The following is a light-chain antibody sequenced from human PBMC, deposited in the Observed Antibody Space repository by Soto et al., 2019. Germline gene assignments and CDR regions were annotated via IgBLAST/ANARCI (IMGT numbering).Light chain of an antibody. CDR1: QSVSNNY. Sequence: EIVLTQSPGTLSLSPGERATLSCRASQSVSNNYLAWYQQKPGQAPRLLIYGASNRATGIPDRLSGSGSGTDFTLTISGLEPEDFAVYYCQQYGSSGTFGQGTKVDIK. J-gene: IGKJ1*01. CDR2: GAS. V-gene: IGKV3-20*01. CDR3: QQYGSSGT.